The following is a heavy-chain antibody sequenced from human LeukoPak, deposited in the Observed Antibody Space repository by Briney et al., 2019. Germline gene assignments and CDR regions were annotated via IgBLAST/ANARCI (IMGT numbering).Heavy chain of an antibody. J-gene: IGHJ6*03. V-gene: IGHV3-23*01. CDR1: GFTFSSYA. D-gene: IGHD3-10*01. CDR2: ISGSGGST. Sequence: GGSLRLSWAASGFTFSSYAMSWVRQAPGKGLEWVSAISGSGGSTYYADSVKGRFTISRDNSKNTLYLQMNSLRAEDTAVYYCAKAGKGYYYYYMDVWGKGTTVTVSS. CDR3: AKAGKGYYYYYMDV.